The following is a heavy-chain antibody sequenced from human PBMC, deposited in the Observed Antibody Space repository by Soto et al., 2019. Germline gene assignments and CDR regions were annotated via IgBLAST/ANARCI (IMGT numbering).Heavy chain of an antibody. J-gene: IGHJ5*02. V-gene: IGHV4-39*01. Sequence: QLQLQESGPGLVKPSETLSLTCTVSGSSISSSSYYWGWIRQPPGKGLEWIGSIYYSGSTYYNPSLKSRVTISVDTSKNQFSLKLSSVTAADTAVYYCARHGITIFGVLNWFDPWGQGTLVTVSS. D-gene: IGHD3-3*01. CDR2: IYYSGST. CDR3: ARHGITIFGVLNWFDP. CDR1: GSSISSSSYY.